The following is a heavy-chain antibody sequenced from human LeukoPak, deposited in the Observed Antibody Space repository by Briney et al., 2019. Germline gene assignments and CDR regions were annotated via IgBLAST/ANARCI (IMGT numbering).Heavy chain of an antibody. Sequence: GGSLRLSCAASGFTLSDHYMDWVRQAPGKGLECVGRTRNKANRYTTEYAASVKGRFTISRDDSKNSLYLQINSLKTEDTAVYYCTRGGRYLPLDIWGQGTMVTVSS. V-gene: IGHV3-72*01. D-gene: IGHD3-10*01. CDR3: TRGGRYLPLDI. CDR1: GFTLSDHY. J-gene: IGHJ3*02. CDR2: TRNKANRYTT.